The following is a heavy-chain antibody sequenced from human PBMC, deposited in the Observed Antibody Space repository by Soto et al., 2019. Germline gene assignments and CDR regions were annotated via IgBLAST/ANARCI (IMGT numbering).Heavy chain of an antibody. V-gene: IGHV3-30*18. J-gene: IGHJ6*02. CDR3: VKDGSSGWPYYYGMDV. CDR1: GFTFSSYG. Sequence: GGSLRLSCAASGFTFSSYGMHWVRQAPGKGLEWVAVISYDGSNKYYADSVKGRFTISRDNSKNTLYLQMSSLRAEDTAVYYCVKDGSSGWPYYYGMDVWGQGTTVTVSS. CDR2: ISYDGSNK. D-gene: IGHD6-19*01.